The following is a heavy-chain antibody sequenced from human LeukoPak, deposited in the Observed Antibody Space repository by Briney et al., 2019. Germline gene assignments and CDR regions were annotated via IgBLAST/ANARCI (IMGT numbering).Heavy chain of an antibody. CDR2: IYYSGST. Sequence: SETLSLTCTVSGGSISSYYWSWIRQPPGKGLEWIGYIYYSGSTNYNPSLKSRVTISVDTSKNQFSLKLSSVTAADTAVYYCARVHYDLEDAFDIWGQGTMVTVSS. CDR1: GGSISSYY. V-gene: IGHV4-59*12. CDR3: ARVHYDLEDAFDI. D-gene: IGHD3-3*01. J-gene: IGHJ3*02.